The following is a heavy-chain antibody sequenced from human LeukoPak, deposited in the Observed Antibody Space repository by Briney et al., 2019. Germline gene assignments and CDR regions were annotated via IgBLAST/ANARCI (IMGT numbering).Heavy chain of an antibody. CDR2: INHSGST. CDR1: GGSISSYY. V-gene: IGHV4-34*01. J-gene: IGHJ4*02. CDR3: ATQILLCHYY. D-gene: IGHD2/OR15-2a*01. Sequence: PSETLSLTCSVSGGSISSYYWSWIRQPPGKGLEWIGEINHSGSTNYNPSLKSRVTISVDTSKNQFSLKLSSVTAEDTAVYYCATQILLCHYYWGQGTLVTVSS.